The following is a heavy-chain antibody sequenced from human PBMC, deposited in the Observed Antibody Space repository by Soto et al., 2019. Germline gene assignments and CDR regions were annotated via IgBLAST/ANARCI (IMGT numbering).Heavy chain of an antibody. V-gene: IGHV1-3*01. CDR3: ARVSGWYYFDY. CDR1: GYTFTTYA. D-gene: IGHD6-19*01. Sequence: ASVKVSCKASGYTFTTYAMHWVRQAPGQRLEWMGWINAGNGNTKYSQKFQGRVTITRDTSASTAYMELSSLRSEDTAVYYCARVSGWYYFDYWGQGTLVTVSS. J-gene: IGHJ4*02. CDR2: INAGNGNT.